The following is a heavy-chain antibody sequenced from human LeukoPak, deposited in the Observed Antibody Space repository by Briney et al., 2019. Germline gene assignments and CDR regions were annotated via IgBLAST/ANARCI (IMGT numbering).Heavy chain of an antibody. V-gene: IGHV3-7*03. D-gene: IGHD3-10*01. Sequence: GESLRLSCEASGFTFTKFWMSWVRQAPGKGLEWVANIQEDGKKENYVDSVRGRFTISRDNSKNTLYLQMNSLRAEDTAVYYCAKDRLILWFGERWEGFDYWGQGTLVTVSS. J-gene: IGHJ4*02. CDR3: AKDRLILWFGERWEGFDY. CDR2: IQEDGKKE. CDR1: GFTFTKFW.